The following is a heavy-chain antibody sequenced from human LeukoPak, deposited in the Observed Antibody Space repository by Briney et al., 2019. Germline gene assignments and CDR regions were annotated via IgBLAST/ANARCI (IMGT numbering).Heavy chain of an antibody. CDR1: GFTFSSYG. J-gene: IGHJ3*02. V-gene: IGHV3-30*02. Sequence: PGGSLRLSCAASGFTFSSYGMHWVRQAQSKGRDCLAFIRYDGSNAYYADSVKGRFTISRDNFRNTLYLQMNSLRAEDTAVYYCAREGALTVTKDAFDIWGQGAMVTVSS. D-gene: IGHD4-17*01. CDR3: AREGALTVTKDAFDI. CDR2: IRYDGSNA.